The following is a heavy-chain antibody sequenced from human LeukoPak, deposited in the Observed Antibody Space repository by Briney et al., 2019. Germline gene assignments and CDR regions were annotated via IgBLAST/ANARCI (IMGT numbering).Heavy chain of an antibody. CDR3: ARDHSSSWYSDY. D-gene: IGHD6-13*01. J-gene: IGHJ4*02. V-gene: IGHV1-3*01. Sequence: ASVKVSCKASGYTFTSYAMHWVRQAPGQRLEWMGWINAGNGNTKYPQKLQGRVTITRDTSATTAYMELSSLRSEDTAVYYCARDHSSSWYSDYWGQGTLVTVSS. CDR1: GYTFTSYA. CDR2: INAGNGNT.